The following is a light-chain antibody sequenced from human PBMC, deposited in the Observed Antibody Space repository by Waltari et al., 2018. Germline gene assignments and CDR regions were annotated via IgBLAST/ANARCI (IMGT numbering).Light chain of an antibody. CDR3: QQRRSWPLT. V-gene: IGKV3-11*01. CDR1: QTVYSY. CDR2: DTS. J-gene: IGKJ4*01. Sequence: EIVLTQSPATLSLSPGERATLSCRASQTVYSYLNWYQQRPGQAPRLLIYDTSDRATGIPARFSGSGSGTDYTLTISSLEPEDFAVYYCQQRRSWPLTFGGGTKVEIK.